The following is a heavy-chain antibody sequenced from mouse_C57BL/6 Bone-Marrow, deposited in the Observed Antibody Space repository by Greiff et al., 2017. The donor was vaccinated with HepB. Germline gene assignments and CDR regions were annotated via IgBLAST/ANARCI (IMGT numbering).Heavy chain of an antibody. CDR2: IYPRSGNT. V-gene: IGHV1-81*01. CDR3: ASSNKFLWGFAY. Sequence: VQGVESGAELARPGASVKLSCKASGYTFTSYGISWVKQRTGQGLEWIGEIYPRSGNTYYNEKFKGKATLTADKSSSTAYMELRSLTSEDSAVYFCASSNKFLWGFAYWGQGTLVTVSA. D-gene: IGHD1-1*02. CDR1: GYTFTSYG. J-gene: IGHJ3*01.